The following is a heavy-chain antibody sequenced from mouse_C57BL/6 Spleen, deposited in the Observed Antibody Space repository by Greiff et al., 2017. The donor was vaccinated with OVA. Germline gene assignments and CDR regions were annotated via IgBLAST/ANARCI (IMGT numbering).Heavy chain of an antibody. CDR2: ISSGSSTI. D-gene: IGHD1-1*01. V-gene: IGHV5-17*01. J-gene: IGHJ4*01. Sequence: EVMLVESGGGLVKPGGSLKLSCAASGFTFSDYGMHWVRQAPEKGLEWVAYISSGSSTIYYADTVKGRFTISRDNAKNTLFLQMTSLRSEDTAMYYCARGNYYGSMDYWGQGTSVTVSS. CDR3: ARGNYYGSMDY. CDR1: GFTFSDYG.